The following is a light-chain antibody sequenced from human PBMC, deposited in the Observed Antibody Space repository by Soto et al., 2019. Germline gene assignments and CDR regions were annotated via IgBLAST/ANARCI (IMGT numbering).Light chain of an antibody. CDR2: DVS. CDR3: SSYTSSSTPLYV. J-gene: IGLJ1*01. CDR1: SSDVGGYNY. V-gene: IGLV2-14*01. Sequence: QSALTQPASVSGSPGQSITISCTGTSSDVGGYNYVSWYQQHPGKAPKLIIYDVSNRPSGVSNRFSGSKSGNTASLTISGLQAEDEDDYYCSSYTSSSTPLYVFGTGTKLTVL.